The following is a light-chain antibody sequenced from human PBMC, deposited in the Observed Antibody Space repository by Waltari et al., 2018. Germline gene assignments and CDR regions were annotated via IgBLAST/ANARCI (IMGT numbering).Light chain of an antibody. J-gene: IGLJ2*01. CDR3: QSYDSNLSGRV. Sequence: QSVLTQPPSVSGAPGQRVTISCTGSSSNIGAGYDVHWYQQRPGTAPKLLLYGNSNRPSGGPGRFSGSKSGTPASLAITGLQAEDEADYYCQSYDSNLSGRVFGGGTKLTVL. CDR1: SSNIGAGYD. V-gene: IGLV1-40*01. CDR2: GNS.